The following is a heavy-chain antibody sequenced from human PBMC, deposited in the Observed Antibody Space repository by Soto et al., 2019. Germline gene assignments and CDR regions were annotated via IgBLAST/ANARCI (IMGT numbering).Heavy chain of an antibody. Sequence: SETLSLTCTVSGGSVSSYYWNWIRQPPGKGLEWIGYVYYSGSATYNPSLKSRVTISVDTAKDQFSLKLRSVTAADTAVYYCARTNRNANWFDPWGQGTLVTVSS. V-gene: IGHV4-59*02. D-gene: IGHD2-8*01. CDR3: ARTNRNANWFDP. CDR2: VYYSGSA. CDR1: GGSVSSYY. J-gene: IGHJ5*02.